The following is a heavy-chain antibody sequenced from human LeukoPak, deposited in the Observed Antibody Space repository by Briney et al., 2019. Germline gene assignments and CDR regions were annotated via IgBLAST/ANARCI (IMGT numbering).Heavy chain of an antibody. CDR3: ARDRSKVTAYDDALDI. Sequence: GGSLRLSCAASGFTFSSYELNWVRQAPGKGLEWVSYISDIGSTQHYADSVKGRFTISRDNAKNSLYLQMNSLTAEDTALYYCARDRSKVTAYDDALDIWGQGTMVIVSS. J-gene: IGHJ3*02. D-gene: IGHD2-21*02. V-gene: IGHV3-48*03. CDR1: GFTFSSYE. CDR2: ISDIGSTQ.